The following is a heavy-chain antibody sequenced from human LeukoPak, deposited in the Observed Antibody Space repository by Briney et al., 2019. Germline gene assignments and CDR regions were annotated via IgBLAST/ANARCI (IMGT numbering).Heavy chain of an antibody. V-gene: IGHV4-4*07. CDR2: IYISGST. J-gene: IGHJ3*02. Sequence: SETLSLTCTVSGGSISSYYWSWIRQPAGKGLEWIGRIYISGSTNYNPSLKSRVTMSVDTSKNQFSLKLSSVTAADTAVYYCACHAVRYSAYDREEDAFDIWGQGTMVTVSS. CDR3: ACHAVRYSAYDREEDAFDI. CDR1: GGSISSYY. D-gene: IGHD5-12*01.